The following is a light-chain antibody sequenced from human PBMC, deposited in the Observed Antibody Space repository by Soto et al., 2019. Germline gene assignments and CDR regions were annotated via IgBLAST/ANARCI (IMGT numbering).Light chain of an antibody. Sequence: EIVMTQSPATLSVSPGERATLSCRASQSVKTNLAWYQQKPGQAPRLLIYGASTRATGISARFSGSGSGTEFTLTISSLQPEDSALYFCQQDYSPLLALGAGTKVDIK. CDR2: GAS. CDR1: QSVKTN. CDR3: QQDYSPLLA. V-gene: IGKV3-15*01. J-gene: IGKJ4*01.